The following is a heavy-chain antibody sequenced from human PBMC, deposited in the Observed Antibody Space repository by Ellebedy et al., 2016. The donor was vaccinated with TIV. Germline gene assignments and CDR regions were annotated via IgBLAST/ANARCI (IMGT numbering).Heavy chain of an antibody. CDR3: AKEGVGATYDAFDI. CDR2: ISGDGGST. CDR1: GFTFDDYA. V-gene: IGHV3-43*02. D-gene: IGHD1-26*01. Sequence: GESLKISCAASGFTFDDYAMHWVRQAPGKGLEWVSLISGDGGSTYYADSVKGRFTISRDNSKNSLYLQMNSLRTEDTALYYCAKEGVGATYDAFDIWGQGTMVTVSS. J-gene: IGHJ3*02.